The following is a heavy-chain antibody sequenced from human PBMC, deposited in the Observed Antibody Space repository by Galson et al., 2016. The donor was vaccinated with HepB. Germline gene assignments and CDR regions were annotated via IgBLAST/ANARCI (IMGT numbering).Heavy chain of an antibody. V-gene: IGHV2-26*01. D-gene: IGHD3-3*01. J-gene: IGHJ4*02. CDR2: IFSNDEK. Sequence: PALVKPTQTLTLTCTVSGFPLDNDRMAVSWIRQPSGKAPEWLAHIFSNDEKSYSTSLKRRLTISKDTSKSQVVLTMTNMGPVDTATYYCARIAPQYSDFWSSYSSALDYGGQGTLVTVSS. CDR3: ARIAPQYSDFWSSYSSALDY. CDR1: GFPLDNDRMA.